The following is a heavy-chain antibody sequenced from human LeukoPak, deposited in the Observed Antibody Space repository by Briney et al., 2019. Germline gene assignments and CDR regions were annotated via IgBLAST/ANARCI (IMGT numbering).Heavy chain of an antibody. V-gene: IGHV4-59*01. CDR1: GGSISSYY. Sequence: SETLSLTCTVSGGSISSYYWSWIRQPPGKGLEWIGYIYYSGSTNYNPSLKSRVTISVDTSKNQFSLKLSSVTAADTAVYYCARVTYYYDSSGKGGWFGPWGQGTLVTVSS. D-gene: IGHD3-22*01. J-gene: IGHJ5*02. CDR3: ARVTYYYDSSGKGGWFGP. CDR2: IYYSGST.